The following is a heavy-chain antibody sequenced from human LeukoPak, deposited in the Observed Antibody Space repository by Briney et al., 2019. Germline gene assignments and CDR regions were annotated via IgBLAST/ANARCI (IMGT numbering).Heavy chain of an antibody. Sequence: GGSLRLSCAASGFSFSRTDMFWVRQAPGKGLEYVSSISGTRAATYYADSVKGRFTISRDNSKNTLYLQMNSLRAEDTAVYYCARHGTIFGVVIYRGNWFDPWGQGTLVTVSS. CDR3: ARHGTIFGVVIYRGNWFDP. CDR1: GFSFSRTD. J-gene: IGHJ5*02. CDR2: ISGTRAAT. V-gene: IGHV3-23*01. D-gene: IGHD3-3*01.